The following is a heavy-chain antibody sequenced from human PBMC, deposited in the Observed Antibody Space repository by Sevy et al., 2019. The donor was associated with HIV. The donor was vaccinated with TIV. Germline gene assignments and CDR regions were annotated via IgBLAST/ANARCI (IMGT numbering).Heavy chain of an antibody. V-gene: IGHV4-38-2*01. Sequence: SETLSLTCDVSGFSISNNFYLGWIRQPPGKGLEWIGSIYHSGTTYYSPSLNSRVTISVDMSNNQFALRLTSVTAADTAVYYCARARRPETNYFCMDVWGKGTTVTVSS. CDR3: ARARRPETNYFCMDV. CDR2: IYHSGTT. CDR1: GFSISNNFY. J-gene: IGHJ6*03. D-gene: IGHD3-3*01.